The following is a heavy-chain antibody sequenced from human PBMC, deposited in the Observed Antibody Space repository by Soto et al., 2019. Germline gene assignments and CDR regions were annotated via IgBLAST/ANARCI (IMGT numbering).Heavy chain of an antibody. Sequence: QVQLVQSGAEVKKPGSSVKVSCKASGGTFRSYSISWVRQAPGQGLELMGGIIPIFDITNYAQKFQGRVTITADESTRPAYMELSSLGSDDTAVYYCARPDEGGYSSNHNYYYALAVWGQGTTVTV. CDR2: IIPIFDIT. D-gene: IGHD3-22*01. V-gene: IGHV1-69*01. CDR3: ARPDEGGYSSNHNYYYALAV. J-gene: IGHJ6*02. CDR1: GGTFRSYS.